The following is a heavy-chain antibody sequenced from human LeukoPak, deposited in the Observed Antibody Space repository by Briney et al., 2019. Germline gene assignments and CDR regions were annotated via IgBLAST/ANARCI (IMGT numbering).Heavy chain of an antibody. CDR3: ARVSSSWWPTDY. V-gene: IGHV4-39*07. CDR1: GGSISSSSYY. CDR2: IYYSGSP. D-gene: IGHD6-13*01. J-gene: IGHJ4*02. Sequence: PSETLSLTCTVSGGSISSSSYYWGWIRQPPGKGLEWIGSIYYSGSPYYNPSLKSRVTISVDTSKNQFSLKLSSVTAADTAVYYCARVSSSWWPTDYWGQGTLVTVSS.